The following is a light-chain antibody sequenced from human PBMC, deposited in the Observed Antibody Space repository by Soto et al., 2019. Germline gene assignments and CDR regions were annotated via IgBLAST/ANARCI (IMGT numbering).Light chain of an antibody. CDR3: QHYGSSPYT. CDR1: QSVDSAY. Sequence: EIVLTQSPGTLSLSPGERATLSCRASQSVDSAYLAWFQQKPGQAPRLLIYATSSRASGIPDRFSGSGSGTDFTLTISRMEPEDCAVYYCQHYGSSPYTLGQGTNLEL. V-gene: IGKV3-20*01. J-gene: IGKJ2*01. CDR2: ATS.